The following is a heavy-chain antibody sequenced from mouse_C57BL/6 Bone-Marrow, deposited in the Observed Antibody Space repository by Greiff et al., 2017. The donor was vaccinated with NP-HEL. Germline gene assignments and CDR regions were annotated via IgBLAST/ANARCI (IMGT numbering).Heavy chain of an antibody. J-gene: IGHJ1*03. Sequence: LQQSGGGLVQPGGSMKLSCAASGFTFSDAWMDWVRQSPEKGLEWVAEIRNKANNHATYYAESVKGRFTISRDDSKSSVYLQMNSLRAEDTGIYYCTRRDYYGSSYRYWYFDVWGTGTTVTVSS. CDR1: GFTFSDAW. D-gene: IGHD1-1*01. V-gene: IGHV6-6*01. CDR3: TRRDYYGSSYRYWYFDV. CDR2: IRNKANNHAT.